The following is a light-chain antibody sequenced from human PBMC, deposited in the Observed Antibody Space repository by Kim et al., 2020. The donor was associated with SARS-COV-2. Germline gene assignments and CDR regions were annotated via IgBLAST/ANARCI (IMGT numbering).Light chain of an antibody. J-gene: IGLJ2*01. V-gene: IGLV1-40*01. CDR3: QSYDSSLSGVI. Sequence: QSVLTQPPSVSGAPGQRVTISCTGSSSNIGAGYGVHWYQQLPGTAPKLLIYANNNRPSGVPDRISGSKSGTSASLAITGLQPEDEADYYCQSYDSSLSGVIFGGGTQLTVL. CDR2: ANN. CDR1: SSNIGAGYG.